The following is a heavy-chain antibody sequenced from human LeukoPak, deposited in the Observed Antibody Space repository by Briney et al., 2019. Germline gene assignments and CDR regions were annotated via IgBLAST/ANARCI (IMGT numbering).Heavy chain of an antibody. D-gene: IGHD6-19*01. CDR3: AKDNRRHYTSGPNPDSLH. J-gene: IGHJ4*02. CDR1: GFTFSSYW. V-gene: IGHV3-74*01. CDR2: INSDGSST. Sequence: AGGSLRLSCAASGFTFSSYWMYWVRQAPGKGLVWVSRINSDGSSTDYADSVKGRFTISRDNAKNTLYLQMNSLRVEDTAFYYCAKDNRRHYTSGPNPDSLHWGQGALVTVSS.